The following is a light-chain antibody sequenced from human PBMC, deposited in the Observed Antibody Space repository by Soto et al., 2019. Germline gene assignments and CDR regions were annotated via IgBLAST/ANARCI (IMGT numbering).Light chain of an antibody. Sequence: QPVLTQPPSVSGTPGQGVSISCSGGTSNIGSYPVNWYQQLPGTAPKLLVFMTNQRPAGVPDRFYGSKSGTSASLAISGLQSEDDADYHCAAWDDSLNAYVFGTGTKLTVL. CDR1: TSNIGSYP. J-gene: IGLJ1*01. CDR2: MTN. V-gene: IGLV1-44*01. CDR3: AAWDDSLNAYV.